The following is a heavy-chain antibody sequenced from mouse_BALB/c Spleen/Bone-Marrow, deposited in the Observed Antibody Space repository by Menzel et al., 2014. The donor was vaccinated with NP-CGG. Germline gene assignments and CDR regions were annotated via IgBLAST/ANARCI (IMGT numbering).Heavy chain of an antibody. Sequence: LVESGAELARPGASVKMSCKASGYTFXYYTVRWVKQRPGQGLEWIGYINPSSGYTNYNQKFKDKATLTTDKSSSTAYMQLSSLTSEDSAVYYCAREVYGSWFAYWGQGTLVTASA. D-gene: IGHD2-2*01. CDR1: GYTFXYYT. CDR2: INPSSGYT. J-gene: IGHJ3*01. CDR3: AREVYGSWFAY. V-gene: IGHV1-4*01.